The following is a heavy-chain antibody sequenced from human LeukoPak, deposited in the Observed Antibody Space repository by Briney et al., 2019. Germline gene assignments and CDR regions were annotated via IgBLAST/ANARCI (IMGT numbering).Heavy chain of an antibody. CDR1: GFTFDDYA. V-gene: IGHV3-9*03. J-gene: IGHJ4*02. D-gene: IGHD6-19*01. Sequence: GRSLRLSCAASGFTFDDYAMHWFRQAPGKGLEWVSGISWNSGSIGYADSVKGRFTISRDNAKNSLYLQMNSLRAEDMALYYCAKDVGSSGWYYFDYWGQGTLVTVSS. CDR3: AKDVGSSGWYYFDY. CDR2: ISWNSGSI.